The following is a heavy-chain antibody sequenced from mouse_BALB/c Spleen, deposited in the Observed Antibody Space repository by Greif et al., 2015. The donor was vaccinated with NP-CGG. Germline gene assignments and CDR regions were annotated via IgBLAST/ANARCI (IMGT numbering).Heavy chain of an antibody. V-gene: IGHV3-2*02. J-gene: IGHJ2*01. Sequence: EVQLVESGPGLVKPSQSLSLTCTVTGYSITSDYAWNWTRQFPGNKLEWMGYISYSGSTSYNPSLKSRISITRDTSKNQFFLQLNSVTTEDTATYYCARGEFITTVVSHWGQGTTLTVSS. CDR2: ISYSGST. CDR3: ARGEFITTVVSH. D-gene: IGHD1-1*01. CDR1: GYSITSDYA.